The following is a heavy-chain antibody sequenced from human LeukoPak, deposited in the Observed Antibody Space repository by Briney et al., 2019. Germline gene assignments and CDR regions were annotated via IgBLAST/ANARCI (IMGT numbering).Heavy chain of an antibody. CDR2: INPNRGGT. J-gene: IGHJ4*02. Sequence: EASVKVSCKASGYTFTGYYMHWVRQAPGQGLEWMGWINPNRGGTNYAQKFQGWVTMTRDTSISTAYMELSRLRSDEPAVYYCARGVGVTAAALFDYWGQGTLVTVSS. CDR1: GYTFTGYY. V-gene: IGHV1-2*04. CDR3: ARGVGVTAAALFDY. D-gene: IGHD6-13*01.